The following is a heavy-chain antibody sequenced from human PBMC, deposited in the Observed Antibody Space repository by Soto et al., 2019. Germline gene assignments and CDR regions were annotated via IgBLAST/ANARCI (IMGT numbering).Heavy chain of an antibody. CDR3: ARQETGTRST. CDR2: IDPSDSYT. J-gene: IGHJ5*02. D-gene: IGHD1-1*01. CDR1: GYSFTSYW. V-gene: IGHV5-10-1*01. Sequence: PGESLKISCKGSGYSFTSYWISWVRQMPGKGLEWMGRIDPSDSYTDYSPSFQGHVTISADKSISTAYLQWSSLKASDTAMYYCARQETGTRSTWGQGTLVTVSS.